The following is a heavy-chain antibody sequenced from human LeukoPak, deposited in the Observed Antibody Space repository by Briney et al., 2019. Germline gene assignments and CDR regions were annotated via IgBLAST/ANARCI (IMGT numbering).Heavy chain of an antibody. CDR3: ARQKAGNCFDP. D-gene: IGHD6-19*01. CDR1: GGSISSDY. Sequence: SETLSLTCTVSGGSISSDYWSWIRQPPGKGLEWIGYIYTSGSNHYNPSLKSRVTISGDTSENQFSLKLSSVTAADTAVYYCARQKAGNCFDPWGQGTPATVSS. J-gene: IGHJ5*02. CDR2: IYTSGSN. V-gene: IGHV4-4*09.